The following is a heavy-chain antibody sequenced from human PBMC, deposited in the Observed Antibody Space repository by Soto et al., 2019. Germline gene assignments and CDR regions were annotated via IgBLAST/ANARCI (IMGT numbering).Heavy chain of an antibody. Sequence: QITLRESGPTLLKPTQTLTLTCTFSGFSLSTTGVGVGWIRQPPGKALECLAVIYWDDDKRYSSSLRSRLTITKQTFKNQVVRTMTNVDPVDTATYYCAHRPSLYWGHFDSWGPGTLVTVSS. D-gene: IGHD7-27*01. CDR3: AHRPSLYWGHFDS. J-gene: IGHJ4*02. V-gene: IGHV2-5*02. CDR1: GFSLSTTGVG. CDR2: IYWDDDK.